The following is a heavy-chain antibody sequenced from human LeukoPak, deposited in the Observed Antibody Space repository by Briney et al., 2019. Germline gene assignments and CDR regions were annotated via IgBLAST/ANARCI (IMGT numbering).Heavy chain of an antibody. CDR2: INPNSGGT. V-gene: IGHV1-2*02. D-gene: IGHD2-21*02. Sequence: ASATVSCKASGYIFTGYYMHWVRQAPGQGLEWMGWINPNSGGTNYAQKFQGRVTMTRDTSISTAYMELSGLRSDDTAVYYCARSAGSDSRDYFDYWGQGTLVTVSS. J-gene: IGHJ4*02. CDR1: GYIFTGYY. CDR3: ARSAGSDSRDYFDY.